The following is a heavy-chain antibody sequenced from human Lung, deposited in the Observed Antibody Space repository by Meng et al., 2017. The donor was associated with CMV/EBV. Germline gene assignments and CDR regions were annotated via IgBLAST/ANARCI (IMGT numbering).Heavy chain of an antibody. CDR3: ARNRVTIFGVQDYYFDY. CDR2: ISSSGSTI. D-gene: IGHD3-3*01. J-gene: IGHJ4*02. Sequence: SCAASGFTFSSYEINWVRQAPGKGLEWVSYISSSGSTIYYADSVKGRFTISRDNAKNSLYLQMNSLRAEDTAVYYCARNRVTIFGVQDYYFDYWXRGTLVTVSS. V-gene: IGHV3-48*03. CDR1: GFTFSSYE.